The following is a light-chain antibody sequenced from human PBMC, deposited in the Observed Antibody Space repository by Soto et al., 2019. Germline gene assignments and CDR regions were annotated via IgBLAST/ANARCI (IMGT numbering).Light chain of an antibody. Sequence: EIVLTQSPGTLSLSPGERATLSCRASQSVSSSYLAWYQQKPGQAPRLLIYGASSRATGTPDRFSGSGSGTDFTLTISRLEPEDFAVYYCQQYGSPITFGQGTRLEIK. CDR1: QSVSSSY. CDR3: QQYGSPIT. J-gene: IGKJ5*01. V-gene: IGKV3-20*01. CDR2: GAS.